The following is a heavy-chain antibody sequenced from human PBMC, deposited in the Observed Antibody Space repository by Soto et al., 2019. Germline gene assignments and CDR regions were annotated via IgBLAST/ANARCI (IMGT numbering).Heavy chain of an antibody. CDR2: IYYSGTT. CDR1: GGSISSFY. Sequence: SETLCLTCTVSGGSISSFYWSWIRQSPGKGLEWIGYIYYSGTTKNNPALKSRVTISVDTSKNQFSLRLTSVTAADTAVYYCARASITTYHFDYWGQGTLVTVSS. J-gene: IGHJ4*02. D-gene: IGHD3-3*01. V-gene: IGHV4-59*01. CDR3: ARASITTYHFDY.